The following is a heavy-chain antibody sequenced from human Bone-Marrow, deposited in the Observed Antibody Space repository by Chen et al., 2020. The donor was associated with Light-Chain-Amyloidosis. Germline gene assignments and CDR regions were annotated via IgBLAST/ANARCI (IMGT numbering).Heavy chain of an antibody. CDR3: ARDTGKYDYFGLDV. CDR2: IKQDGSEK. V-gene: IGHV3-7*01. J-gene: IGHJ6*02. CDR1: GFTFSAHW. D-gene: IGHD7-27*01. Sequence: QLVESGGGLVQPGGSLRLSCAASGFTFSAHWMTWVRQAPGKGLEWVANIKQDGSEKYYVDSVKGRFTISRDNVKSSLYLQLNSLRAEDTAVYYCARDTGKYDYFGLDVWGQGTTDTVSS.